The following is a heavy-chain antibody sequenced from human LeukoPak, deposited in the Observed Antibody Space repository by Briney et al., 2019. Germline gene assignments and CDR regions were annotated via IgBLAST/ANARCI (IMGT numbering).Heavy chain of an antibody. CDR2: ISSSSSTI. CDR3: ARRTVTALFDY. V-gene: IGHV3-48*01. D-gene: IGHD4-17*01. Sequence: PGGSLRLSCAASGFTFSSYSMNWVRQAPGKGLEWVSYISSSSSTIYYADSVKGRFTISRDNAKNSLYLQMNSLRAEDTAVYYCARRTVTALFDYWGQGTLVTVSS. CDR1: GFTFSSYS. J-gene: IGHJ4*02.